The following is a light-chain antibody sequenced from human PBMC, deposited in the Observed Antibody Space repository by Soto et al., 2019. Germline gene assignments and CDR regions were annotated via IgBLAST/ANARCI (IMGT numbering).Light chain of an antibody. CDR2: DAS. Sequence: DVRMTQSPSTVSASVGDRVTSTCRASQSISRWLAWYQQKPGKAPKLLIYDASNLESGVPSGFSGSRSGTEFILTISSLQPDDFATYYCQHYGGMWTFGQGTKVDIK. J-gene: IGKJ1*01. V-gene: IGKV1-5*01. CDR1: QSISRW. CDR3: QHYGGMWT.